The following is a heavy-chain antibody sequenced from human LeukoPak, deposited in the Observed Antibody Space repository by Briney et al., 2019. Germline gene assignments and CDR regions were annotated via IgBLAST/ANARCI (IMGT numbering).Heavy chain of an antibody. CDR1: GFTFSSYA. D-gene: IGHD4-11*01. J-gene: IGHJ4*02. CDR3: AKNSLMTTVTTSDH. Sequence: GGSLRLSCAASGFTFSSYAMSWVRQAPGKGLEWVSGISGSGGSTCYADSVKGRFTISRDNSKNTLYLQMNSLRAEDTAVYYCAKNSLMTTVTTSDHWGQGTLVTVSS. V-gene: IGHV3-23*01. CDR2: ISGSGGST.